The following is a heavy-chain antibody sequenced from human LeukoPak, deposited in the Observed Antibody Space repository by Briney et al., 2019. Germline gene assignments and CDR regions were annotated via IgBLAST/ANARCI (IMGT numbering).Heavy chain of an antibody. Sequence: ASVKVSCKVSGYTLTELSTHWVRQAPGQGLEWMGGFDPEDGETVYGQKFQGRVTMTEDTSTDTAYMELSSLRSEDTAVYYCTTANRLTRDSSGYYPDSWGQGTLVTVSS. CDR3: TTANRLTRDSSGYYPDS. V-gene: IGHV1-24*01. J-gene: IGHJ4*02. D-gene: IGHD3-22*01. CDR2: FDPEDGET. CDR1: GYTLTELS.